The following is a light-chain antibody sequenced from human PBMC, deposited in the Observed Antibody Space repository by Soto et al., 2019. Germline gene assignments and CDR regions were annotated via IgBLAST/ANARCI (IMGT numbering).Light chain of an antibody. Sequence: EIVMTQSPATLSVSPGDTATLSCRASQSIGSNVGWYQQKPGQAPRLLIYVASTRATGISARFSGSGSGTEFSLTIISLQSEDLAVYYCQQYNTWSLITFGQGTRLEIK. CDR1: QSIGSN. CDR2: VAS. J-gene: IGKJ5*01. V-gene: IGKV3-15*01. CDR3: QQYNTWSLIT.